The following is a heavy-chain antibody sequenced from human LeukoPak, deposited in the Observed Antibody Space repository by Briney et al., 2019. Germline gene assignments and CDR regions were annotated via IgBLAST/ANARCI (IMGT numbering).Heavy chain of an antibody. CDR1: GYTFTIYA. CDR2: INAGNGNT. CDR3: ARAESYYYYYGMDV. V-gene: IGHV1-3*01. Sequence: ASVKVSCKASGYTFTIYAMHWVRQAPGQRLEWMGWINAGNGNTKYSQKFQGWVTMTRDTSISTAYMELSRLRSDDTAVYYCARAESYYYYYGMDVWGQGTTVTVSS. J-gene: IGHJ6*02.